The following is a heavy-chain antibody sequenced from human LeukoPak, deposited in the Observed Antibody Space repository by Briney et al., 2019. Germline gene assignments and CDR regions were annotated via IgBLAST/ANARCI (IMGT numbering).Heavy chain of an antibody. V-gene: IGHV4-34*01. CDR3: ARGYSSSSVNDY. J-gene: IGHJ4*02. D-gene: IGHD6-6*01. CDR1: GGSFSGYY. CDR2: INHSGST. Sequence: SETLSLTCAVYGGSFSGYYWSWIRQPPGKGLEWIGEINHSGSTNYNPSLKSRVTMSVDTSKNQFSLKLSSVTAADTAVYYCARGYSSSSVNDYWGQGTLVTVSS.